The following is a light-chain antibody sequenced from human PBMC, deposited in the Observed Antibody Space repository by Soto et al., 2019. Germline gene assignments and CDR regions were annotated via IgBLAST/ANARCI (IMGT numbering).Light chain of an antibody. CDR1: QSVGSY. CDR3: QQYAGSPRT. Sequence: EIVLTQSPGTLSLSPGERATLSCMASQSVGSYLAWYQQKPGQAPRLLIYSASRRATGIPDRFTGSGSGTDFTLTINRVEPEDFAVYFCQQYAGSPRTFGQGTKVDIK. CDR2: SAS. V-gene: IGKV3-20*01. J-gene: IGKJ1*01.